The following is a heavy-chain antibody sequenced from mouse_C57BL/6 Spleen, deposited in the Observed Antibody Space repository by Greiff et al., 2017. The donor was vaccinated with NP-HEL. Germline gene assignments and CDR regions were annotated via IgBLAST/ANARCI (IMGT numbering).Heavy chain of an antibody. V-gene: IGHV14-3*01. Sequence: VHVKQSVAELVRPGASVKLSCTASGFNIKNTYMHWVKQRPEQGLEWIGRIDPANGNTKYAPKFQGKATITADTSSNTAYLQLSSLTSEDTAIYYCARNYYYGSSPDYWGQGTTLTVSS. CDR1: GFNIKNTY. J-gene: IGHJ2*01. D-gene: IGHD1-1*01. CDR2: IDPANGNT. CDR3: ARNYYYGSSPDY.